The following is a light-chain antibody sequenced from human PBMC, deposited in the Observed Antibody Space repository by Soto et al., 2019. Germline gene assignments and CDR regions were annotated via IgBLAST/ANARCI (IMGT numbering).Light chain of an antibody. CDR1: QSVSSSY. Sequence: DIVFTQSPGTQSLSPGERGTPSSRAIQSVSSSYLAWYQQKPGQAPRLLIYGASSRATGIPDRFSGSGSETDFTLTISRLEPEDFALYYCQQYGSSAPITFGQGTRLEIK. V-gene: IGKV3-20*01. J-gene: IGKJ5*01. CDR3: QQYGSSAPIT. CDR2: GAS.